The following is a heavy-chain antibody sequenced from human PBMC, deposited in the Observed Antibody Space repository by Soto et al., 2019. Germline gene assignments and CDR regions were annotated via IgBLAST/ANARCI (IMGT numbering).Heavy chain of an antibody. D-gene: IGHD2-2*01. V-gene: IGHV4-34*01. Sequence: SETLSLNCAVYGGTFSGYYWSWIRQPPWKGLEWIGEINHSGRTNYNPSLKSRVTISVDTSQNPFSLKLSSVTAADTAVYYCASMVEDIVVVPAAILPNYYYYTDIWDKET. CDR3: ASMVEDIVVVPAAILPNYYYYTDI. CDR2: INHSGRT. CDR1: GGTFSGYY. J-gene: IGHJ3*02.